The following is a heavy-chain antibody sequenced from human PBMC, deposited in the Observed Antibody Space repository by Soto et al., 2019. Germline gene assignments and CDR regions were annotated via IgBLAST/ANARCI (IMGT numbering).Heavy chain of an antibody. Sequence: PGGSLRLSCAASGFTFSDYYMSWIRQAPGKGLEWVSYISSSSSYTNYADSVKGRFTISRDNAKNSLYLQMNSLRAEDTAVYYCARQSRGVAAPFDYWGQGTLVTVSS. CDR3: ARQSRGVAAPFDY. CDR2: ISSSSSYT. J-gene: IGHJ4*02. CDR1: GFTFSDYY. V-gene: IGHV3-11*06. D-gene: IGHD2-15*01.